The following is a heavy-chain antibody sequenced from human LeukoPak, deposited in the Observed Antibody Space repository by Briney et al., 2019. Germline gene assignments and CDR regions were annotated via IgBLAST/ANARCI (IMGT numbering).Heavy chain of an antibody. J-gene: IGHJ5*02. CDR1: GGTFSSYA. D-gene: IGHD5-24*01. Sequence: GSSVKVSCKASGGTFSSYAISWVRQAPGQGLEWIGGIIPIFGTANYAQKFQGRVKITADKSTSTAYMELSSLRSEDTAVYYCARDNSVRDEAWWFNPWGQGTLVTVSS. V-gene: IGHV1-69*06. CDR3: ARDNSVRDEAWWFNP. CDR2: IIPIFGTA.